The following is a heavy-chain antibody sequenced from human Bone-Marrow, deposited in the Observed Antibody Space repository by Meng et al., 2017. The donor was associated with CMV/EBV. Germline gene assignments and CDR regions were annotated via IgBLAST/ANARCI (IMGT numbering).Heavy chain of an antibody. J-gene: IGHJ4*02. D-gene: IGHD6-19*01. CDR1: GYTFTSYD. Sequence: ASVKVSCKASGYTFTSYDINWVRQATGHGLEWMGWMNPNSGNTGYAQKFQGRVTMTRNTTISTAYMELNSLRAEDTAVYYCARGRSGWYGGVFDYWGQGTLVTVSS. V-gene: IGHV1-8*01. CDR3: ARGRSGWYGGVFDY. CDR2: MNPNSGNT.